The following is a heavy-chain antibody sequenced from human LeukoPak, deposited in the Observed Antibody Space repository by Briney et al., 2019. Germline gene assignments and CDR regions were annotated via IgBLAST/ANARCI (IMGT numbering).Heavy chain of an antibody. CDR3: TRDSRYGGNQTPYYYGMDV. CDR1: GFTFGDYA. D-gene: IGHD4/OR15-4a*01. V-gene: IGHV3-49*01. Sequence: PGGSLRLSCTASGFTFGDYAMSWFRQAPGKGLEWVGFIRSKAYGGTTEYAASVKGRFTISRDGSKSIAYLQMNSLKTEDTAVYYCTRDSRYGGNQTPYYYGMDVWGQGTTVTVSS. CDR2: IRSKAYGGTT. J-gene: IGHJ6*02.